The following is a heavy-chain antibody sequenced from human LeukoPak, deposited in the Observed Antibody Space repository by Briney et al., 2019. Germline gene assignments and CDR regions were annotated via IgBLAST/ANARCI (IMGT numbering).Heavy chain of an antibody. J-gene: IGHJ6*02. CDR2: ISSSSGAI. CDR3: ARDWSYYYYYGMDV. Sequence: PGGSLRLSCAASGFTFNTYNMNWVRQTPSKGLEWISYISSSSGAIYYADSVKGRFTISRDNAKNSLYLQMNSLRAEDTAVYYSARDWSYYYYYGMDVWGQGTTVTVSS. D-gene: IGHD3-3*01. V-gene: IGHV3-48*04. CDR1: GFTFNTYN.